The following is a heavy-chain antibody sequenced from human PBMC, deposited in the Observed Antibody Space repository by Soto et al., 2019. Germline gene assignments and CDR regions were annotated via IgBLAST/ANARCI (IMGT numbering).Heavy chain of an antibody. CDR2: IYYSGNT. D-gene: IGHD6-13*01. J-gene: IGHJ5*02. CDR3: ARGAAGTFDWFDP. V-gene: IGHV4-61*08. CDR1: GGSVSSGGYY. Sequence: PSETLSLTCTVSGGSVSSGGYYWSWIRQPPGKGLEWIGYIYYSGNTNHNPSLKSRVTISVDTSKNQFSLKLSSVTAADTAVYYCARGAAGTFDWFDPWGQGTLVTVSS.